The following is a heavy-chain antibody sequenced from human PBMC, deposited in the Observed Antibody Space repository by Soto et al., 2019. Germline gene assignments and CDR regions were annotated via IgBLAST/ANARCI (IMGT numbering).Heavy chain of an antibody. D-gene: IGHD6-6*01. CDR1: GYSFNSYW. Sequence: PGESLKISCKGSGYSFNSYWIGWVRQMPAKGLEWMGIIYPGDSDTRYSPSFQGQVTISADKSISTVYVQWSSLKASDTAIYYCAGTMYSTSSFDFWGPGTLVTVSS. CDR3: AGTMYSTSSFDF. CDR2: IYPGDSDT. J-gene: IGHJ4*02. V-gene: IGHV5-51*01.